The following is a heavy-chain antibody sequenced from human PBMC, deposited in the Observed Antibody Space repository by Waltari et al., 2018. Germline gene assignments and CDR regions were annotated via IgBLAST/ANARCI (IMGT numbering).Heavy chain of an antibody. CDR1: GFPFSSYG. CDR2: IGYDGSNK. J-gene: IGHJ6*02. CDR3: AKDRGIAATYGMDV. V-gene: IGHV3-30*18. D-gene: IGHD6-13*01. Sequence: QVQLVESGGGVVQPGRSLRLSCAASGFPFSSYGLHWVRQAPGKGLEWVAVIGYDGSNKYYADSVKGRFTISRDNSKNTLYLQMNSLRAEDTAMYYCAKDRGIAATYGMDVWGQGTTVTVSS.